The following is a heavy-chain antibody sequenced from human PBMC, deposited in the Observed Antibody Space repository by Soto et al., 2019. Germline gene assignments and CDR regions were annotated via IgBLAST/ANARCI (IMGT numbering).Heavy chain of an antibody. D-gene: IGHD3-22*01. CDR3: ARDYYDSSGYPRPLDY. Sequence: ASVKVSCKASGYTFTSYAMHWVRQAPGQRLGWMGWINAGNGNTKYSQKFQGRVTITRDTSASTAYMELSSLRSEDTAVYYCARDYYDSSGYPRPLDYWGQGTLVTVSS. CDR2: INAGNGNT. J-gene: IGHJ4*02. V-gene: IGHV1-3*01. CDR1: GYTFTSYA.